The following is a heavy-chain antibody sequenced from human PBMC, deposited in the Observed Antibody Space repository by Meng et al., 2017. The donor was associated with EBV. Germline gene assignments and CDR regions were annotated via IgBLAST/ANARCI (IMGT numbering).Heavy chain of an antibody. J-gene: IGHJ4*02. Sequence: QGQVLQSWAEVKKPGSSVKGSCKASGGTFSSYAISWVRQAPGQGLEWMGGIIPIFGTANYAQKFQGRVTITADKSTSTAYMELSSLRSEDTAVYYCARAEIAAAGRLDYWGQGTLVTVSS. D-gene: IGHD6-13*01. V-gene: IGHV1-69*06. CDR3: ARAEIAAAGRLDY. CDR1: GGTFSSYA. CDR2: IIPIFGTA.